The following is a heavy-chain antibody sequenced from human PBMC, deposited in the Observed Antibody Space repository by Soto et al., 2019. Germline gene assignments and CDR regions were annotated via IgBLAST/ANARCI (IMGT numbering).Heavy chain of an antibody. J-gene: IGHJ5*02. CDR2: INHSGST. D-gene: IGHD3-3*01. Sequence: PSETLSLTRAVYGGSFSGYYWSWIRQPPGKGLEWIGEINHSGSTNYNPSLKSRVTISVDTSKNQFSLKLSSVTAADTAVYYCARVRDVVGARKLRFFPPGWFDPWGQGTLVTVS. CDR3: ARVRDVVGARKLRFFPPGWFDP. CDR1: GGSFSGYY. V-gene: IGHV4-34*01.